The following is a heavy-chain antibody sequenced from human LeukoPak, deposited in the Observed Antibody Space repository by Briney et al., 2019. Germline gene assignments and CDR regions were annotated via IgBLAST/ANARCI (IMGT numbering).Heavy chain of an antibody. V-gene: IGHV3-30-3*01. CDR1: GFTFSSYA. Sequence: GGSLRLSCAASGFTFSSYAMHWVRQAPGKGLEWVAVISYDGSNKYYADSVKGRFTISRDNSKNTLYLQMNSLRAEDTAVYYCARDSALWFGELLHHFDYWGQGTLVTVSS. D-gene: IGHD3-10*01. J-gene: IGHJ4*02. CDR2: ISYDGSNK. CDR3: ARDSALWFGELLHHFDY.